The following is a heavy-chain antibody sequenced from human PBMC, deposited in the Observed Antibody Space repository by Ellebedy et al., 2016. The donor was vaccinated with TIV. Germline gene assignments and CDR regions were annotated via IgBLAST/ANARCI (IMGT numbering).Heavy chain of an antibody. Sequence: ASVKVSCKASGYTFTSYAMHWVRQAPGQRLEWMGWINAGNGNTKYSQKFQGRVTITRDTSASTAYMELSSLRSEDTAVYYCARGGSGSYFPGGDIWGQGTMVTVSS. CDR3: ARGGSGSYFPGGDI. D-gene: IGHD1-26*01. CDR2: INAGNGNT. CDR1: GYTFTSYA. J-gene: IGHJ3*02. V-gene: IGHV1-3*01.